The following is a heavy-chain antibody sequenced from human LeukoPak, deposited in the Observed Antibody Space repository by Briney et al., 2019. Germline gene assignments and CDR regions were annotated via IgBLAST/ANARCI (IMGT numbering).Heavy chain of an antibody. CDR1: GFTFSSYS. V-gene: IGHV3-21*01. Sequence: GGSLRLSCAASGFTFSSYSMNWVRQAPGKGLEWVSSISSSSSYIYYADSVKGRFTISRDNAKNSLYLQMNSLRAEDTAAYYCARDTEDYYESSGYYAPGYWGKGTLVTVSS. CDR2: ISSSSSYI. CDR3: ARDTEDYYESSGYYAPGY. D-gene: IGHD3-22*01. J-gene: IGHJ4*02.